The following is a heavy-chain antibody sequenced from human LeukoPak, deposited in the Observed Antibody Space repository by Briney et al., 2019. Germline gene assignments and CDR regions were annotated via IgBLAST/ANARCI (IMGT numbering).Heavy chain of an antibody. CDR2: ISAYNGNT. Sequence: ASVKVSCKASGYTFTSYGISWVRQAPGQGLEWMGWISAYNGNTNYAQKLQGRVTMATDTSTSTAYMELRSLRSDDTALYYCARGGGSIRHSYYYYVDVWGKGTTVTVSS. D-gene: IGHD2-15*01. J-gene: IGHJ6*03. CDR1: GYTFTSYG. CDR3: ARGGGSIRHSYYYYVDV. V-gene: IGHV1-18*01.